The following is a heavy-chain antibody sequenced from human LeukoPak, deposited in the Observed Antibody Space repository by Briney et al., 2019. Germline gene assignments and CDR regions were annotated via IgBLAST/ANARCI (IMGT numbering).Heavy chain of an antibody. CDR2: ISFDGSNK. CDR1: GFTFSDYG. V-gene: IGHV3-30*18. D-gene: IGHD3-10*01. J-gene: IGHJ5*02. CDR3: AKTRGENHRWPLDL. Sequence: GRTLRLSCAVSGFTFSDYGMHWVRQAPGKGLEWVAVISFDGSNKYYADSVKGRFTISRDNSKNTLYLQMSCLRAEDPAVYYCAKTRGENHRWPLDLWGQGTLVTVSS.